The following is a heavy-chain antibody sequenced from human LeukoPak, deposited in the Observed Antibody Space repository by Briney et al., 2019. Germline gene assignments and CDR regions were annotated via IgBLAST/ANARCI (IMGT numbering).Heavy chain of an antibody. Sequence: KIGESLKISCKGSGYSFTSYWIGWVRQMPGKGLEWMGVIYPGDSDTRYSPSFQGQVTISADKSISTAYLQWSGLKASDTAMYYCARHLTMITVPLDAFDIWGQGTMGTVSS. CDR3: ARHLTMITVPLDAFDI. J-gene: IGHJ3*02. CDR1: GYSFTSYW. D-gene: IGHD3-16*01. V-gene: IGHV5-51*01. CDR2: IYPGDSDT.